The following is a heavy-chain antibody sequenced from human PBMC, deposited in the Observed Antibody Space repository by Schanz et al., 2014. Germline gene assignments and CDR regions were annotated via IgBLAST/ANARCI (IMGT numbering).Heavy chain of an antibody. CDR3: ARDGDFDY. CDR1: GFTFISYD. Sequence: QAQLVESGGGVVQPGRSLRLSCVASGFTFISYDIHWVRQAPGKGLEWVAVIWYNGSNKYYADSVKGRFTISRDNSKNTLFLQMSSLRAEDTAVYYCARDGDFDYWGQGTLVTVSS. V-gene: IGHV3-33*01. J-gene: IGHJ4*02. CDR2: IWYNGSNK.